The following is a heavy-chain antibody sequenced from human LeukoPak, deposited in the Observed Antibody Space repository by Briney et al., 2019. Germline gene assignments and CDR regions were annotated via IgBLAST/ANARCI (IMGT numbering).Heavy chain of an antibody. J-gene: IGHJ4*02. D-gene: IGHD3-22*01. V-gene: IGHV3-23*01. Sequence: GGSLRLSCAASGFTSYNYSXSWVXQAPGXXXDCVSSIRASGDATFYVDSVKGRFTISRDSSRNTLYLEMNSLRAEDTAVYYCAVRIGVDIHWGQGTMVTVSS. CDR1: GFTSYNYS. CDR3: AVRIGVDIH. CDR2: IRASGDAT.